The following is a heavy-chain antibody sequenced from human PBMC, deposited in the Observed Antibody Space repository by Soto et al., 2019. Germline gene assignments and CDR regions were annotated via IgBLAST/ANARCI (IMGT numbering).Heavy chain of an antibody. CDR2: NYYSGST. CDR1: GGSISSGGYY. Sequence: NPSETLSLTCTVSGGSISSGGYYWTWIRQHPGKGLEWIGYNYYSGSTNYNPSLKSRVTISVDKSKNQFSLKLSSVTAADTAVYYCARVSGSYYYGMDVWGQGITVTVSS. D-gene: IGHD1-26*01. V-gene: IGHV4-31*03. CDR3: ARVSGSYYYGMDV. J-gene: IGHJ6*02.